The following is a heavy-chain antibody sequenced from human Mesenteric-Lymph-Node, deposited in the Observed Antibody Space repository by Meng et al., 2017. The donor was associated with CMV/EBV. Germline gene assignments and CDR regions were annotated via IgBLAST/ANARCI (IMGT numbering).Heavy chain of an antibody. CDR2: INHSGST. J-gene: IGHJ4*02. CDR1: GGSFSGYY. D-gene: IGHD3-9*01. V-gene: IGHV4-34*01. Sequence: QVLVHHGGAGLLKPSETLSVTRAVYGGSFSGYYWNWIRQSPEKGLEWIGEINHSGSTTYNPSFTSRIIISVDTSTNQISLNMSSVTAADTAVYYCARGSSYDILTGYFDYWGQGALVTVSS. CDR3: ARGSSYDILTGYFDY.